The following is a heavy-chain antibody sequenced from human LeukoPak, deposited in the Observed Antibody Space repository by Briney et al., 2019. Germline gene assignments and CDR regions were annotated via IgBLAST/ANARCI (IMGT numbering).Heavy chain of an antibody. D-gene: IGHD4-23*01. CDR1: GFTFSSYA. Sequence: GGSLRLSCAASGFTFSSYAMSWVRQSPGKGLEWVAFIRYDESKEFYADSLKGRFTVSRDNSQNTLFLQINSLRTEDTAVYYCAKALVTTLINTYQIDFWGQGTLVTVSS. CDR2: IRYDESKE. CDR3: AKALVTTLINTYQIDF. V-gene: IGHV3-30*02. J-gene: IGHJ4*02.